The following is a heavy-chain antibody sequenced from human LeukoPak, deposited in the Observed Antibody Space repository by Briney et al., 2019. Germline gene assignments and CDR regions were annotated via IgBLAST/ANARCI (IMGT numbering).Heavy chain of an antibody. CDR2: ISAYNGNT. CDR3: ARDRLYSSHDY. V-gene: IGHV1-18*01. Sequence: ASVKVSCKGSGYTFSSHGITWVRQAPGQGLEWMGWISAYNGNTNYAQKLQGRVTMTTDTSTSTAYMELRSLRSDDTAVYYCARDRLYSSHDYWGQGTLVTVSS. CDR1: GYTFSSHG. D-gene: IGHD6-13*01. J-gene: IGHJ4*02.